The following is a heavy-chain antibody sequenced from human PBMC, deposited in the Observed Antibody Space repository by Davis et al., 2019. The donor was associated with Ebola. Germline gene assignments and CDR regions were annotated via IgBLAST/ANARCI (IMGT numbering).Heavy chain of an antibody. CDR1: GYTFTGYY. Sequence: ASVKVSCKASGYTFTGYYMHWVRQAPGQGLEWMGRINPNSGGTNYAQKFQGRVTMTRDTSISTAYMELSRLRSDDTAVYYCALGSPIAVAGFYYYYGMDVWGKGTTVTVSS. CDR2: INPNSGGT. V-gene: IGHV1-2*06. J-gene: IGHJ6*04. CDR3: ALGSPIAVAGFYYYYGMDV. D-gene: IGHD6-19*01.